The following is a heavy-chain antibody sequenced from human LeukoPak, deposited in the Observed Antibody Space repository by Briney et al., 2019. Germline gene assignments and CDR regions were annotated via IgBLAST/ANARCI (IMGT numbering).Heavy chain of an antibody. CDR2: IWYDGSNK. Sequence: GGSLRLSCAASGFTFSSYGMHWVRQAPGKGLEWVAVIWYDGSNKYYADSVKGRFTISRDNSKNTLYPQMNSLRAEDTAVYYCARLSIAAAGTGQAVDYWGQGTLVTVSS. CDR3: ARLSIAAAGTGQAVDY. CDR1: GFTFSSYG. D-gene: IGHD6-13*01. V-gene: IGHV3-33*01. J-gene: IGHJ4*02.